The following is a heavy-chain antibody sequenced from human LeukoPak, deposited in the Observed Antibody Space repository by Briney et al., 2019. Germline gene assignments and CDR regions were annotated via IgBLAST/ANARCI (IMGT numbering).Heavy chain of an antibody. CDR3: ARVTDGYGDPGWFDP. Sequence: SETLSLTCTVSGGSISSYYWSWIRQPPGKGLEWIGYIYYSGSTNYNPSLKSRVTISVDTSKNQFSLKLSSVTAADTAVYYCARVTDGYGDPGWFDPWGQGTLVTVSS. CDR2: IYYSGST. CDR1: GGSISSYY. J-gene: IGHJ5*02. V-gene: IGHV4-59*08. D-gene: IGHD4-17*01.